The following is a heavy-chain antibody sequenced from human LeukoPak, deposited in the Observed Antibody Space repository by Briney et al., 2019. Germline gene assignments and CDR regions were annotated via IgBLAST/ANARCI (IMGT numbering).Heavy chain of an antibody. CDR2: IYYSGST. D-gene: IGHD3-10*01. V-gene: IGHV4-39*01. Sequence: SETLSLTCTVSGGSISSSSYYRGWIRQPPGKGLEWIGSIYYSGSTYHNPSLKSRVTISVDTSKNQFSLRLSSVTAADTAVYYCARGRRITMVRGVISRTPVIDYWGQGTLVTVSS. CDR3: ARGRRITMVRGVISRTPVIDY. CDR1: GGSISSSSYY. J-gene: IGHJ4*02.